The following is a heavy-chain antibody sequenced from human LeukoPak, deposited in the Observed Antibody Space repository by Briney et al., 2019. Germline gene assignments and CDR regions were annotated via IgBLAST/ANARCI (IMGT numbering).Heavy chain of an antibody. CDR2: ISYDGSNK. Sequence: GGSLRLSCAASGFTFSSYGMHWVRQAPGKGLEWVAVISYDGSNKYYADSVKGRFTISRDNSKNTLYLQMNSLRSEDTAVYYCARGYSSSWYPSFDYWGQGTLVTVSS. D-gene: IGHD6-13*01. V-gene: IGHV3-30*03. CDR1: GFTFSSYG. CDR3: ARGYSSSWYPSFDY. J-gene: IGHJ4*02.